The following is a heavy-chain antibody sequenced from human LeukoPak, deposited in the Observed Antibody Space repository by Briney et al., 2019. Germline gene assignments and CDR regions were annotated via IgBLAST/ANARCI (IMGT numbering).Heavy chain of an antibody. V-gene: IGHV3-21*01. CDR2: ISSSSSYI. CDR3: ARGGSSYWGQSKYYFDY. CDR1: GFTLSSYS. D-gene: IGHD7-27*01. Sequence: PGGSLRLSCAASGFTLSSYSMNWVRQAPGKGLEWVSSISSSSSYIYYADSVKGRFTISRDNAKNSLYLQMNSLRAEDTAVYYCARGGSSYWGQSKYYFDYWGQGTLVTVSS. J-gene: IGHJ4*02.